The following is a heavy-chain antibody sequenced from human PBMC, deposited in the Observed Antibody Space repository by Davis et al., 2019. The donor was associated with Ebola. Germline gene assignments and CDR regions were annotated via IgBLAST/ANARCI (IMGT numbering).Heavy chain of an antibody. J-gene: IGHJ5*02. Sequence: GGSLRLSCAASGFTFSSYAMHWVRQAPGQGLEWMGRIIPVVDTKDYAQTFQGRVTLTADKATNTAYMELSGLRFDDTAVYYCARGKWFDPWGQGTLVTVSS. V-gene: IGHV1-69*04. CDR1: GFTFSSYA. CDR3: ARGKWFDP. CDR2: IIPVVDTK.